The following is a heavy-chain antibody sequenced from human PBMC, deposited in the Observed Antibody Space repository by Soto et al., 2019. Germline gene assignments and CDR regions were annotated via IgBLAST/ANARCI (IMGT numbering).Heavy chain of an antibody. CDR3: AKDLTRQPAYWLDP. V-gene: IGHV1-2*02. CDR2: INAHSGGT. Sequence: ASVKVSCKASGFSFTGYYIHWLRQAPGQGLEWMGWINAHSGGTEYAQKFQGRVTLTRDTSIATAYLTLTSLTSDDTALYYCAKDLTRQPAYWLDPWGQGTQVTVSS. CDR1: GFSFTGYY. J-gene: IGHJ5*02. D-gene: IGHD3-16*01.